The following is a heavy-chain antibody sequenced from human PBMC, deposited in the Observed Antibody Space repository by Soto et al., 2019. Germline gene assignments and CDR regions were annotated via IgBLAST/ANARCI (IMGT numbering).Heavy chain of an antibody. CDR3: AREDRIVVVPAQFDP. CDR2: INSDGSST. J-gene: IGHJ5*02. Sequence: GGSLRLSCAASGFTFSSYWMHWVRQAPGKGLVWVSRINSDGSSTSYADSVKGRFTISRDNAKNTLYLQMNSLRAEDTAVYYCAREDRIVVVPAQFDPWGQGTLVTVSS. D-gene: IGHD2-2*01. V-gene: IGHV3-74*01. CDR1: GFTFSSYW.